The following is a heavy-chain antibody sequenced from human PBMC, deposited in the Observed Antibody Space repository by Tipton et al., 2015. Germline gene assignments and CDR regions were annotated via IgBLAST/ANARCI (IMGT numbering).Heavy chain of an antibody. D-gene: IGHD4-23*01. CDR2: MNPKSGNT. V-gene: IGHV1-8*01. J-gene: IGHJ4*02. CDR1: GYTLTSYD. CDR3: ARAVSGKFADY. Sequence: QSGPEVKEPGASVKVSCKASGYTLTSYDINWVRQATGQGLEWMGWMNPKSGNTGYAQKFQGRVTMTRDTSISTAYMDLRSLRSDDTAVYYCARAVSGKFADYWGQGALVTVSS.